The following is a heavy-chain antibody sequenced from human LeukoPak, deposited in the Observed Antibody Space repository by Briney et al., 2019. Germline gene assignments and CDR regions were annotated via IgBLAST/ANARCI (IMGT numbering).Heavy chain of an antibody. J-gene: IGHJ3*02. CDR2: INWNGGST. CDR1: GFTFDDYG. D-gene: IGHD6-19*01. V-gene: IGHV3-20*01. CDR3: ARWGSGSDHNAFDI. Sequence: PGGSLRLSCAASGFTFDDYGMSWVRQAPGKGLEWVSGINWNGGSTGYADSVKGRFTISRDNAKNSLYLQMNSLRAEDTALYHCARWGSGSDHNAFDIWGQGTMVTVSS.